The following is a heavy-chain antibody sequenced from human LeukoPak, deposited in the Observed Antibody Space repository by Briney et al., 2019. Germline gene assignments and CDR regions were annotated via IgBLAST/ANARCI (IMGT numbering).Heavy chain of an antibody. CDR2: ISYDGGNK. CDR3: ARDIVVVPAATSPDY. J-gene: IGHJ4*02. V-gene: IGHV3-30*01. CDR1: GFTFSSYA. D-gene: IGHD2-2*01. Sequence: PGRSLRLSCAASGFTFSSYAMHWVRQAPGKGLEWVAVISYDGGNKYYADSVKGRFTISRDNSKNTLYLQMNSLRAEDTAVYYCARDIVVVPAATSPDYWGQGTLVTVSS.